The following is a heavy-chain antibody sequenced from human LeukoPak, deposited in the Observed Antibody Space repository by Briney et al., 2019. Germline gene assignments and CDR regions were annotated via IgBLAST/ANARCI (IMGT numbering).Heavy chain of an antibody. CDR3: ARDHRHEIQYYYMYV. V-gene: IGHV3-33*01. CDR1: GFSLSNYG. CDR2: LLYDGNTK. Sequence: GGSLRLSCAASGFSLSNYGMHWVRQAPGKGLEWVAALLYDGNTKHYADSVKGRFTISRDISKNTFYLQMNSLTAEDTAVYYCARDHRHEIQYYYMYVWGKGTTVAVSS. D-gene: IGHD1-14*01. J-gene: IGHJ6*03.